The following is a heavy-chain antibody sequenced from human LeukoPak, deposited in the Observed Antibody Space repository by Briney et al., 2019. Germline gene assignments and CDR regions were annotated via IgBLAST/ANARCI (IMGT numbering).Heavy chain of an antibody. D-gene: IGHD3-22*01. Sequence: WASVKVSCKASGYTFSSNYIHWVRQAPGQGLEWMGVIDPSGGGTSYAQKFQGRVTMTRNTSISTAYMELSSLRSEDTAVYYCARGSGRLDDAFDIWGQGTMVTVSS. J-gene: IGHJ3*02. V-gene: IGHV1-46*01. CDR3: ARGSGRLDDAFDI. CDR2: IDPSGGGT. CDR1: GYTFSSNY.